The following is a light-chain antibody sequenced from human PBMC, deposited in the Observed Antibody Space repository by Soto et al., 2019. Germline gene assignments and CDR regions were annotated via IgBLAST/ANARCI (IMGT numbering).Light chain of an antibody. CDR3: AAWDDSLNGVV. CDR1: SSNIGSTT. J-gene: IGLJ2*01. Sequence: QLVLTQPPSASGTPGQRVTIACSGSSSNIGSTTVKWYQQLPGTAPKLLIYSNNQRPSGVPDRFSGSKSGTSASLAISGLQSEDEADYYCAAWDDSLNGVVFGGGTKVTVL. CDR2: SNN. V-gene: IGLV1-44*01.